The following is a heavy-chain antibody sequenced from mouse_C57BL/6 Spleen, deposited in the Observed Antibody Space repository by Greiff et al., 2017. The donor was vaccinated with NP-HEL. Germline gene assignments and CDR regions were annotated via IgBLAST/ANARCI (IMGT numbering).Heavy chain of an antibody. CDR1: GYTFTSYW. Sequence: VKLQQPGTELVKPGASVKLSCKASGYTFTSYWMHWVKQRPGQGLEWIGNINPSNGGTNYNEKFKSKATLTVDKSSSTAYMQLSSLTSEDSAVYYCVREGYDYWYFDVWGTGTTVTVSS. CDR2: INPSNGGT. D-gene: IGHD2-3*01. J-gene: IGHJ1*03. CDR3: VREGYDYWYFDV. V-gene: IGHV1-53*01.